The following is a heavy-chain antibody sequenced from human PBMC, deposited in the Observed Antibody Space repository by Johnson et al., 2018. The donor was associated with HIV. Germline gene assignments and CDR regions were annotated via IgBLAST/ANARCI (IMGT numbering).Heavy chain of an antibody. D-gene: IGHD5-18*01. J-gene: IGHJ3*02. Sequence: VQLVESGGGLVQSGGSLRLSCAASGFTFSSYWMHWVRQGPGKGLVWVSRINSDWSSTRYADSVKGRFTISRDNAKNTLYLQMNSLRAEDTAVYYCARERDTDMAGDAFDIWGQGTMVTVSS. CDR2: INSDWSST. V-gene: IGHV3-74*01. CDR3: ARERDTDMAGDAFDI. CDR1: GFTFSSYW.